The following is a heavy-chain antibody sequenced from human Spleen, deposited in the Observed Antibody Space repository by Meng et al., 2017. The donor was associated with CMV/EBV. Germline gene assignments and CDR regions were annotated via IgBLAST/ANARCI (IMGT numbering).Heavy chain of an antibody. J-gene: IGHJ6*02. D-gene: IGHD1-26*01. V-gene: IGHV3-33*06. CDR3: AKNYAPTSIVGATVYNFYYGMDV. CDR1: GFTFSSYG. Sequence: GESLKISCAASGFTFSSYGMHWVRQAPGKGLEWVAVIWYDGSNKYYADSVKGRFTISRDNSKNTLYLQMNSLRAEDTAVYYCAKNYAPTSIVGATVYNFYYGMDVWGQGTTVTVSS. CDR2: IWYDGSNK.